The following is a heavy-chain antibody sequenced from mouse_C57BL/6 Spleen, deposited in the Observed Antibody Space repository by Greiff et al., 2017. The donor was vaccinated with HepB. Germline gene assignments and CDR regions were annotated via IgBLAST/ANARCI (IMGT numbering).Heavy chain of an antibody. Sequence: QVQLQQSGAELVKPGASVKISCKASGYAFSSYWMNWVKQRPGKGLEWIGQIYPGDGDTNYNGKFKGKATLTADKSSSTAYMQLSSLTSEHSAVYFCARYGNYDAMDYWGQGTSVTVSS. CDR3: ARYGNYDAMDY. J-gene: IGHJ4*01. V-gene: IGHV1-80*01. CDR1: GYAFSSYW. D-gene: IGHD2-1*01. CDR2: IYPGDGDT.